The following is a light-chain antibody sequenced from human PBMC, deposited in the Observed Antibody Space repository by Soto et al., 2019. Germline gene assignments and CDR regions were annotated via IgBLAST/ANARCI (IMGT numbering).Light chain of an antibody. J-gene: IGKJ5*01. CDR1: QSVGNNF. CDR3: HQYAYSPHT. V-gene: IGKV3-20*01. CDR2: NPS. Sequence: EIVLTQSPGTLSLSPGERATLSCRASQSVGNNFLAWYQQKRGQTPRLLIYNPSTRATGIPDRFSGSGSGTDFTLTISRLEPEDFAVYYCHQYAYSPHTFGQGTRLEIK.